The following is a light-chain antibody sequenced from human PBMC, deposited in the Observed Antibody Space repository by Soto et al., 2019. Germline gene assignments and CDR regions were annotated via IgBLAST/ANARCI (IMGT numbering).Light chain of an antibody. Sequence: DIQMTQSPSSLSASVGDRVTITCRASQGISNYLAWYQQKPGKVPKLLIYAASTLQSGVPSQFSGSGSGTDFTLTISSLQPEDVATYYCQKYNSALGWTFGQGTKVDIK. V-gene: IGKV1-27*01. CDR1: QGISNY. CDR3: QKYNSALGWT. J-gene: IGKJ1*01. CDR2: AAS.